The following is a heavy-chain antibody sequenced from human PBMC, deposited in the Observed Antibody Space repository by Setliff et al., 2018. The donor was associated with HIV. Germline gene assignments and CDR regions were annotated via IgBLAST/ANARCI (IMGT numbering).Heavy chain of an antibody. CDR3: ARRRGQKATGWYYFDF. D-gene: IGHD6-19*01. CDR1: GGFIKNSNYY. V-gene: IGHV4-39*01. Sequence: PSETLSLTCTVYGGFIKNSNYYWGWIRQPPGKGLEWIGNIHYSGSTYYNPSLKSRVSISVDTSKRKFSLKLTSVTAGDSALYYCARRRGQKATGWYYFDFWGQGALVTVSS. CDR2: IHYSGST. J-gene: IGHJ4*02.